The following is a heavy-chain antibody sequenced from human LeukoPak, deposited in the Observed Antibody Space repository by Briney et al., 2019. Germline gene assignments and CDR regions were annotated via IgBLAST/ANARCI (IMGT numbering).Heavy chain of an antibody. CDR2: IYYSGST. V-gene: IGHV4-39*07. J-gene: IGHJ4*02. CDR1: GGSISSSSYY. CDR3: ARVTNLYLGYYYDSSGYADY. D-gene: IGHD3-22*01. Sequence: KPSETLSLTCTVSGGSISSSSYYWGWIRQPPGKGLEWIGSIYYSGSTYYNPSLKSRVTISVDTSKNQFSLKLSSVTAADTAVYYCARVTNLYLGYYYDSSGYADYWGQGTLVTVSS.